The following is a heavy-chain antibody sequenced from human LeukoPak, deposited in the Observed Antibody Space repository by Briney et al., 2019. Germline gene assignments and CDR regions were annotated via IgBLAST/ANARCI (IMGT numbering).Heavy chain of an antibody. CDR3: ARELVGLDTAVDYYYGMDV. V-gene: IGHV3-30*03. CDR2: ISYDGSNK. CDR1: GFSFSDYG. D-gene: IGHD5-18*01. Sequence: PGGSLRLSCAASGFSFSDYGMHWVRQAPGKGLAWVAVISYDGSNKYYADSVKGRFTISRDNSKNTLYLQMNSLRAEDTAVYYCARELVGLDTAVDYYYGMDVWGQGTTVTVSS. J-gene: IGHJ6*02.